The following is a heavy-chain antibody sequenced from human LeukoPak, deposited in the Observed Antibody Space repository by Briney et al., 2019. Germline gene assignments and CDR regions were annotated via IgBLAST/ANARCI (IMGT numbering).Heavy chain of an antibody. CDR3: ARDPRGQFAWGHRFHY. CDR1: GFIFNEYF. J-gene: IGHJ4*02. CDR2: ISTSGDVT. V-gene: IGHV3-11*01. D-gene: IGHD3-10*01. Sequence: PGGSLRLSCAASGFIFNEYFMGWVRQAPGKGPEGISYISTSGDVTYYSDSVRGRFTISRDNARNSLFLQLNRLEAEATAVYYCARDPRGQFAWGHRFHYWGQGRLVTVSS.